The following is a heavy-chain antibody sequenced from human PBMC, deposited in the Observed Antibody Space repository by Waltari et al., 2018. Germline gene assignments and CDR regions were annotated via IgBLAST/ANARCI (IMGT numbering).Heavy chain of an antibody. Sequence: QVQLVQSGTEVKKPGSSVKVSCKASGGTFSSYAISWVRQAPGQGLEWMGGIIPIFGTANYAQKFQGRDTITADESTSTAYMELSSLRSEDTAVYYCARGGTIFGVVNNYFDYWGQGTLVTVSS. J-gene: IGHJ4*02. CDR2: IIPIFGTA. V-gene: IGHV1-69*12. CDR3: ARGGTIFGVVNNYFDY. CDR1: GGTFSSYA. D-gene: IGHD3-3*01.